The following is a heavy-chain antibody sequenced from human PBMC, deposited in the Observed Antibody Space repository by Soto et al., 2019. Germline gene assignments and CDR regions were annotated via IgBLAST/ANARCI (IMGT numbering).Heavy chain of an antibody. Sequence: SETLSLTYTVSGGSISSYYWSWIRQPPGKGLEWIGYIYYSGSTNYNPSLKSRVTISVDTSKNQFSLKLSSVTAADTAVYYCARSRYSGYDSLDYWGQGTLVTSPQ. CDR1: GGSISSYY. V-gene: IGHV4-59*08. J-gene: IGHJ4*02. CDR3: ARSRYSGYDSLDY. D-gene: IGHD5-12*01. CDR2: IYYSGST.